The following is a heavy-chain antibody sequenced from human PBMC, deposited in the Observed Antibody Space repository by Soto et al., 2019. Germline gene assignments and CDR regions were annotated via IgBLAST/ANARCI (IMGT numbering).Heavy chain of an antibody. Sequence: ASVKVSCKASGGTFSSYAISWVRQAPGKGLEGMGGIIPIFGTANYAQKFQGRVTITADESTSPAYMELSSLRSEDTAVYYGARAFEYSSSSGFDYWGQGTMVTVSS. CDR1: GGTFSSYA. CDR2: IIPIFGTA. CDR3: ARAFEYSSSSGFDY. V-gene: IGHV1-69*13. J-gene: IGHJ4*02. D-gene: IGHD6-6*01.